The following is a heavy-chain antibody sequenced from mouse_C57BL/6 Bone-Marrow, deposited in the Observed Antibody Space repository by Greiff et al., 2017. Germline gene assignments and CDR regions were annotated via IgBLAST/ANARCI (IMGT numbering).Heavy chain of an antibody. D-gene: IGHD1-1*01. J-gene: IGHJ4*01. Sequence: QVQLQQPGAELVKPGASVKLSCKASGYTFTSYWMHWVKQRPGQGLEWIGMIHPNSGSTNYNEKFKSKATLTVVKSSSTAYMQLSSLTSEDSAVYYCASLYGSFYAMDYWGQGTSVTVSS. V-gene: IGHV1-64*01. CDR2: IHPNSGST. CDR1: GYTFTSYW. CDR3: ASLYGSFYAMDY.